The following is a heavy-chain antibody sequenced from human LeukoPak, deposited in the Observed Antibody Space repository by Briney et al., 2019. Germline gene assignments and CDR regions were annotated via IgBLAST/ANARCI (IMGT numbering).Heavy chain of an antibody. J-gene: IGHJ5*02. CDR3: ARREASSEGFDP. CDR2: INHSGST. Sequence: SETLSLTCAVYGGSFSGYYWSWIRQPPGKGLEWIGEINHSGSTNYNPSLKSRVTISVDTSKNQFSLKLSSVTAADTAVYYCARREASSEGFDPWGQGTLVTVSS. V-gene: IGHV4-34*01. CDR1: GGSFSGYY. D-gene: IGHD6-6*01.